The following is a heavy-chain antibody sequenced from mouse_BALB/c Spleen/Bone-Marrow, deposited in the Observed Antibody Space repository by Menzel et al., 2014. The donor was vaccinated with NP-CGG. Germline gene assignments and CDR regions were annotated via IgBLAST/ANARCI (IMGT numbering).Heavy chain of an antibody. CDR1: GFSFSNYG. D-gene: IGHD2-4*01. CDR3: ARHAYYDQTEVSFVC. CDR2: ISGDGRYT. V-gene: IGHV5-9-2*01. Sequence: EVKLVESGGGLVKSGGSLKLSCAASGFSFSNYGMSWLRQTPEKRLEWVATISGDGRYTFYLDSVKGRFTISRDNAKNNLYLQLSGLRSEDTALYYCARHAYYDQTEVSFVCWGQGTLVTVSA. J-gene: IGHJ3*01.